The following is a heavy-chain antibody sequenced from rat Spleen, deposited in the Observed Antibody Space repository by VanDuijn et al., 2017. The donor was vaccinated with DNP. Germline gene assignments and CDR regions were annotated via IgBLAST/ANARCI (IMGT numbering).Heavy chain of an antibody. J-gene: IGHJ1*01. CDR3: TRALGGYYWYFDF. V-gene: IGHV5-7*01. Sequence: EAQLVESGGGPVQPGRSLKLSCAASGFTFSDYNMAWVRQAPKKGLEWVATISYDGSSTYYRDSVKGRFTISRDNAKSTLYLQMNSLRSEDTATYYCTRALGGYYWYFDFWGPGTMVTVSS. CDR1: GFTFSDYN. CDR2: ISYDGSST. D-gene: IGHD5-1*01.